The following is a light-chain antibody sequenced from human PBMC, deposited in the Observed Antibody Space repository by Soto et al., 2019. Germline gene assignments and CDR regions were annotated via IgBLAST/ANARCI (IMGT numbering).Light chain of an antibody. CDR2: AAS. V-gene: IGKV1-9*01. CDR3: QQLYSYPIT. J-gene: IGKJ5*01. Sequence: DIQLTQSPSFLSASVGDRVTITCRASQGISSYLAWYQQKQGKAPALLIYAASTLQTGVPSRFSGSGSGTEFTLTISSLQPEDFATYYCQQLYSYPITFGQGTRLEIK. CDR1: QGISSY.